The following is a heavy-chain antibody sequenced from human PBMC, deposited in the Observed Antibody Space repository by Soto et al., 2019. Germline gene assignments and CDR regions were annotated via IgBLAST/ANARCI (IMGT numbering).Heavy chain of an antibody. CDR1: GYTFKDYY. V-gene: IGHV1-2*02. J-gene: IGHJ4*02. CDR2: INSNTGGT. Sequence: GASVKVSCKASGYTFKDYYMHWVRQAPGQGLEWMGWINSNTGGTNYAQKLQGRVTMTRDTSISTAYMELSRLRPDDTAVYYCARESVVTGTHHFDSWGQGTMVTVSS. D-gene: IGHD1-7*01. CDR3: ARESVVTGTHHFDS.